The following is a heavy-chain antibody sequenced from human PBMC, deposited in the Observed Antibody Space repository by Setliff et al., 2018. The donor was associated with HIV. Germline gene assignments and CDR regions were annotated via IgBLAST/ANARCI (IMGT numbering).Heavy chain of an antibody. Sequence: ASVKVSCKASGYTFTSYCVHWVRQAPGQGLEWMGIINPSGGSTSYAQKFQGRVTMTRDTSTSTVYMELSSLKSEDTAVYYCARGALVATIDYFDYRGQGTLVTVSS. J-gene: IGHJ4*02. CDR1: GYTFTSYC. V-gene: IGHV1-46*01. CDR3: ARGALVATIDYFDY. D-gene: IGHD5-12*01. CDR2: INPSGGST.